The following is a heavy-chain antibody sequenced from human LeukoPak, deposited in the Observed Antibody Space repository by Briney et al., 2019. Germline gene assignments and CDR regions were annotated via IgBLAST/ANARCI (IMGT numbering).Heavy chain of an antibody. CDR1: GGSFSGYY. CDR3: ARAAAGDSDY. CDR2: INHSGST. D-gene: IGHD7-27*01. Sequence: SETLSLTRAVYGGSFSGYYWSWIRQPPGKGLEWIGEINHSGSTNYNPSLKSRVTISVDTSKNQFSLKLSSVTAADTAVYYCARAAAGDSDYWGQGTLVTVSS. V-gene: IGHV4-34*01. J-gene: IGHJ4*02.